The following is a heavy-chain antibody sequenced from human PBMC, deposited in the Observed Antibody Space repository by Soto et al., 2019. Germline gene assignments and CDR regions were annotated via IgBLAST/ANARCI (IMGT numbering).Heavy chain of an antibody. CDR2: ISYDGNNK. D-gene: IGHD1-26*01. Sequence: GGSLRLSCAASGFTFRSYGMHWVRQAPGKGLEWVAVISYDGNNKYYADSVKGRLTISRDNSKNTLYLQMNSLRAEDTAVYYCAKDIVGAIDYWGQGTLVTVSS. J-gene: IGHJ4*02. V-gene: IGHV3-30*18. CDR1: GFTFRSYG. CDR3: AKDIVGAIDY.